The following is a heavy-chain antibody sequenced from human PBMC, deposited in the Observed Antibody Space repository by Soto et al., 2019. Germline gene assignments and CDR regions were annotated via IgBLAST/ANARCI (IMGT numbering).Heavy chain of an antibody. Sequence: QVQLVQSGAEVKKPGSSVKVSCKASGGTFSSYTISWVRQAPGQGLEWMGRIIPILGIANYAQKFQGRVTITADKSTSTAYMELSSLRSEDTAVYYCAREGYGSGSSFGWFDPWGQGTLVTVSS. CDR1: GGTFSSYT. CDR3: AREGYGSGSSFGWFDP. V-gene: IGHV1-69*08. D-gene: IGHD3-10*01. CDR2: IIPILGIA. J-gene: IGHJ5*02.